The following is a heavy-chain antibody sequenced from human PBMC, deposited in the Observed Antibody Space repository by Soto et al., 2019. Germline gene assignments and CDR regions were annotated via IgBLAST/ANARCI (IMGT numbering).Heavy chain of an antibody. CDR2: FDPEDGET. CDR1: GITLTDLS. CDR3: TVIYKHWATYDY. D-gene: IGHD3-3*02. Sequence: ASVKVSCKVSGITLTDLSMHWVRQSPEKGLEWMGSFDPEDGETIYAQKFQGRVTMTEDTSTDTAYMELSSLRSEDTAIYFCTVIYKHWATYDYWGQGTLVTVSS. V-gene: IGHV1-24*01. J-gene: IGHJ4*02.